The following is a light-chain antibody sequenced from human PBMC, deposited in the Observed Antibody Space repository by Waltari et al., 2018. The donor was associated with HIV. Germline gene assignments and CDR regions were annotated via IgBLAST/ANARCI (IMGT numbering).Light chain of an antibody. CDR2: CNT. J-gene: IGLJ3*02. Sequence: QSVLTQPPTVSGAQGQRVTISCPGSSSNIGPRARCDLPWYPPLPGTAPKILIYCNTNRPSGVPDRFSGSKSGASASLAITGLQAEDEADYYCQSYDTSLSGSVFGGGTNLTVL. CDR3: QSYDTSLSGSV. CDR1: SSNIGPRARCD. V-gene: IGLV1-40*01.